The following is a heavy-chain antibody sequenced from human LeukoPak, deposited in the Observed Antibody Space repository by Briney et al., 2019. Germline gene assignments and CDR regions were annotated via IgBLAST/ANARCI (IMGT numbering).Heavy chain of an antibody. CDR1: AYTFTGYY. J-gene: IGHJ4*02. D-gene: IGHD3-16*02. CDR3: AGSPPTRPYDYVWGSYRPHEYYFDY. Sequence: ASVKVSCKASAYTFTGYYMHWVRQAPGQRLEWMGIINPSGGSTSYAQKFQGRVTMTRDMSTSTVYMELSSLRSEDTAVYYCAGSPPTRPYDYVWGSYRPHEYYFDYWGQGTLVTVSS. CDR2: INPSGGST. V-gene: IGHV1-46*01.